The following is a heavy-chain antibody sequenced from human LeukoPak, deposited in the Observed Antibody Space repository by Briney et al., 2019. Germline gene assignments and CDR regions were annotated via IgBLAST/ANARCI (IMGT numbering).Heavy chain of an antibody. V-gene: IGHV3-21*01. CDR3: ARVKEASAFDI. D-gene: IGHD5-12*01. Sequence: GGSLRLSCAASGFTFSSYSMNWVRQAPGKGLEWVSSISSSSSYIYCADSVKGRFTISRDNAKNSLYLQMNSLRAEDTAVYYCARVKEASAFDIWGQGTMVTVSS. J-gene: IGHJ3*02. CDR1: GFTFSSYS. CDR2: ISSSSSYI.